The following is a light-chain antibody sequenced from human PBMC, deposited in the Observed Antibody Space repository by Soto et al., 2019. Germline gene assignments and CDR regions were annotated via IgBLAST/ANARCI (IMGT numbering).Light chain of an antibody. V-gene: IGLV2-14*01. J-gene: IGLJ1*01. CDR3: SSSAITSTHMYV. CDR1: SSDVGRYNY. Sequence: QSAQSHPGSVCWSPGQSITISCTGTSSDVGRYNYVSWYQHHPGKAPKLVISEVSNRPSGISNRFSGSKSGNTAYLTISGLQAEDEADYYCSSSAITSTHMYVFGTGTKVTVL. CDR2: EVS.